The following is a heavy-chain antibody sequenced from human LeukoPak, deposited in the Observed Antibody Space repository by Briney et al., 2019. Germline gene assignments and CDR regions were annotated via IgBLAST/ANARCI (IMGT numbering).Heavy chain of an antibody. D-gene: IGHD3-22*01. J-gene: IGHJ4*02. Sequence: SVKVSCKASRGTFSKYAISWVRQAPGQGLEWMGRIIPILNITHYAQKFQGRVTIAADKSTSTAYMELSSLRSEDTAVYYCARDDDRAREIDYWGQGTLITVSS. CDR3: ARDDDRAREIDY. CDR2: IIPILNIT. CDR1: RGTFSKYA. V-gene: IGHV1-69*04.